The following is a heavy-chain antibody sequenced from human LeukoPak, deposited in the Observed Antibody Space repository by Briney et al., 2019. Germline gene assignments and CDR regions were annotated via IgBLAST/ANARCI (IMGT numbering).Heavy chain of an antibody. CDR3: ARGPTRANSSDY. V-gene: IGHV3-7*01. Sequence: GGSLRLSCAASGFTFSSYWMSWVRQAPGKGLEWVASIKQDGSEKYYVDSVKGRFTISRDNAKNSLYLQMNSLRTEDTAMYYCARGPTRANSSDYWGQGTLVTVSS. D-gene: IGHD2/OR15-2a*01. J-gene: IGHJ4*02. CDR1: GFTFSSYW. CDR2: IKQDGSEK.